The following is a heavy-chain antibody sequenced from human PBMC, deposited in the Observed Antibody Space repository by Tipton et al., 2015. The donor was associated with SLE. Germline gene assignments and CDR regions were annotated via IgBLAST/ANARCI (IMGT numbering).Heavy chain of an antibody. CDR1: GYTFSHFA. CDR3: ARWRRDYYDSSGYYDY. J-gene: IGHJ4*02. CDR2: IDGGNGKT. Sequence: QSGPEVKKPGASVKVSCKASGYTFSHFAIQWVRQAPGQRLEWMGWIDGGNGKTKYSQKFHGRVTITRDTSANTAYMELSSLRSEDTAVYYCARWRRDYYDSSGYYDYWGQGTLVTVSS. V-gene: IGHV1-3*01. D-gene: IGHD3-22*01.